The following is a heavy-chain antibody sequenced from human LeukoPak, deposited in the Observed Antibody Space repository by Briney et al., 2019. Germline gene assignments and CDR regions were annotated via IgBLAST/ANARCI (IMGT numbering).Heavy chain of an antibody. D-gene: IGHD3-10*01. CDR1: GGSFSGYY. CDR3: ARSRAVVWGTPKGGMDV. J-gene: IGHJ6*04. CDR2: INHSGST. Sequence: SETLSLTCAVYGGSFSGYYWSWIRQPPGKGLEWIGEINHSGSTNYNPSLKSRVTISVDTSKNQFSLKLSSVTAADTAVYYCARSRAVVWGTPKGGMDVWGKGTTVTVSS. V-gene: IGHV4-34*01.